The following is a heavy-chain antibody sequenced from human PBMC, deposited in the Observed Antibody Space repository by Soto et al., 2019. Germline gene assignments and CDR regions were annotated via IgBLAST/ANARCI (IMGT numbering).Heavy chain of an antibody. D-gene: IGHD3-22*01. Sequence: EVQLLESGGGVVQPGGSLRLSCAASGFTFSSYAMSWVRQAPGKGLEWVSGISGSGSNTNYADSVKGRFTIFRDNSKNTLYMQMDSLRAEDTAVYYCATSYYYDRSEQFFASWGQGTPVTVSS. CDR2: ISGSGSNT. CDR3: ATSYYYDRSEQFFAS. V-gene: IGHV3-23*01. J-gene: IGHJ4*02. CDR1: GFTFSSYA.